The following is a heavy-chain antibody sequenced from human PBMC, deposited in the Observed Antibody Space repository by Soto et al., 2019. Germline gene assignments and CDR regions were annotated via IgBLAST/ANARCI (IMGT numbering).Heavy chain of an antibody. CDR1: GFTFSEHQ. D-gene: IGHD6-13*01. V-gene: IGHV3-11*01. CDR3: VRDGGSSWPFDY. CDR2: ISPSGGTI. Sequence: QVQLVESGGGLVKPGGSLRLSCAASGFTFSEHQMSWVRQAPGKGLEWVAYISPSGGTIYYADSVKGRFAISRDNAQSSLHLQMHSLRAEDTALYYCVRDGGSSWPFDYWGQGTLVTVSS. J-gene: IGHJ4*02.